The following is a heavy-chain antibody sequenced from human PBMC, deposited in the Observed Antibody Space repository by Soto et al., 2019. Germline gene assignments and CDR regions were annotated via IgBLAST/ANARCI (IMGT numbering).Heavy chain of an antibody. V-gene: IGHV4-38-2*02. D-gene: IGHD5-18*01. J-gene: IGHJ6*02. CDR1: GYSISSGYY. CDR2: IYHSGST. CDR3: ARDTGYSYGLIYYYYYGLDV. Sequence: SETLSLTCAVSGYSISSGYYWGWIRQPPGKGLEWMRSIYHSGSTYYNPSLKSRVTISVDTFKNQFTLKLSSVTAADTAVYYCARDTGYSYGLIYYYYYGLDVWAQGTTVTVSS.